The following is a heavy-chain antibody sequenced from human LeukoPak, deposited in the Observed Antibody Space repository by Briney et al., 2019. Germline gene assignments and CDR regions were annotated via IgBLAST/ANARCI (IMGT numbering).Heavy chain of an antibody. V-gene: IGHV6-1*01. CDR3: ARRLTQYDCFDP. Sequence: SQTLSLTCAISGDSVSSNSVTWNWIRQSPSRGLEWPGRTYYRSTWYNDYAVSVRGRITVNPDTSKNQFSLHLNSVAPEDTAVYYCARRLTQYDCFDPWGQGILVTVSS. J-gene: IGHJ5*02. CDR1: GDSVSSNSVT. D-gene: IGHD2-2*01. CDR2: TYYRSTWYN.